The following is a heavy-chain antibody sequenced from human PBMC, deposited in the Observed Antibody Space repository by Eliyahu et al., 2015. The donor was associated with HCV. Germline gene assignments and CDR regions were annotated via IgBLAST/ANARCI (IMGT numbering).Heavy chain of an antibody. Sequence: AISGNGGSTYYADSVKGRFTISRDNSKNTLYLQMNSLRAEDTAVYYCAKDGGTDFWSGYPTQVAFDIWGQGTMVTVSS. V-gene: IGHV3-23*01. CDR2: ISGNGGST. D-gene: IGHD3-3*01. J-gene: IGHJ3*02. CDR3: AKDGGTDFWSGYPTQVAFDI.